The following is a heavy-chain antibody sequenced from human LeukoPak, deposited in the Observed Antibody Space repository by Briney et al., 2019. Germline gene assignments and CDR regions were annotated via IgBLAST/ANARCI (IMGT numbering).Heavy chain of an antibody. J-gene: IGHJ4*01. V-gene: IGHV3-74*01. CDR3: TRELPREVTLDY. CDR2: INTDGSST. Sequence: GGSVRLSCAASGFEFISYGMQWVRQAPGKGLVWVSRINTDGSSTSYADSVKGRFTVSRDNAKNTLFLQVNSLRAEDTAVYFCTRELPREVTLDYWGQGTPVTVSS. D-gene: IGHD2-21*02. CDR1: GFEFISYG.